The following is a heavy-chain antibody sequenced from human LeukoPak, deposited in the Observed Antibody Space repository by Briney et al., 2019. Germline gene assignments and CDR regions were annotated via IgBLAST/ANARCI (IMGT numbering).Heavy chain of an antibody. CDR1: GFTFSSYE. CDR2: ISSGGTTI. J-gene: IGHJ4*02. Sequence: GGSLGLSCTASGFTFSSYEMNWVRQAPGKGLEWVSYISSGGTTIYYADSVKGRFTISRDNSKNSLYLQMNSLRAEDTAVYYCARDRSTVTTWVDYWGQGTLVTVSS. D-gene: IGHD4-17*01. CDR3: ARDRSTVTTWVDY. V-gene: IGHV3-48*03.